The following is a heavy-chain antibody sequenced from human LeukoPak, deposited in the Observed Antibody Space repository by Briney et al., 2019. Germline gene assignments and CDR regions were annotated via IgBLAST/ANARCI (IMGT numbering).Heavy chain of an antibody. D-gene: IGHD3-22*01. CDR3: ARVLAGVYYDSGGYYRKPFDY. J-gene: IGHJ4*02. V-gene: IGHV4-34*01. CDR2: VNHSGST. Sequence: SETLSLTCAVYGGSFSGYYWSWIRQSPGKGLEWIGEVNHSGSTNYNPSLKSRVTISVDTSKNQFSLKLSSVTAADTAVYYCARVLAGVYYDSGGYYRKPFDYWGQGTLVTVSS. CDR1: GGSFSGYY.